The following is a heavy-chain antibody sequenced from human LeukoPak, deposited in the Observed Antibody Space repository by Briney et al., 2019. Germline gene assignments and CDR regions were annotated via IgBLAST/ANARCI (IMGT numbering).Heavy chain of an antibody. Sequence: PSQTLSLTCAVSGGSISSGGYSWSWIRQPPGKGLERIGYIYHSGSTYYNPSLKSRVTISVDRSKNQFSLKLSSVTAADTAVYYCARLGGVAVAGNVRNYWGQGTLVTVSS. CDR1: GGSISSGGYS. J-gene: IGHJ4*02. CDR3: ARLGGVAVAGNVRNY. CDR2: IYHSGST. V-gene: IGHV4-30-2*01. D-gene: IGHD6-19*01.